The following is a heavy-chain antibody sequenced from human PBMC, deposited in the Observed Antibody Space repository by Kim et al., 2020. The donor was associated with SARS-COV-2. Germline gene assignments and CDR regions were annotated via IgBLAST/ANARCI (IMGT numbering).Heavy chain of an antibody. V-gene: IGHV3-21*01. J-gene: IGHJ4*02. CDR3: ARSISWYFDH. CDR1: GFTFDNYT. CDR2: VSHSSTYI. Sequence: GGSLRLSCTASGFTFDNYTMNWIRQAPGKGLEWVSSVSHSSTYIYYADSVQGRFAISRDNARNSLSLQMNSLRVDDTAIYYCARSISWYFDHWGQGALVT. D-gene: IGHD6-6*01.